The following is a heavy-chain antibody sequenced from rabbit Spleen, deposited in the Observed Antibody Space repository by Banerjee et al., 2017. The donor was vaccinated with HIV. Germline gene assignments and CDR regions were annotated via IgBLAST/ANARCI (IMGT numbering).Heavy chain of an antibody. CDR1: GFDFNVNYD. Sequence: QSLEESGGGLVKPGASLTLTCKASGFDFNVNYDMCWVRQAPGKGLEWIACIDVGSGSTWYANWAKGRFTITKTSSTTVTLQMTSLTAADTATYFCARDAYTNDYKIRLDLWGPGTLVTVS. J-gene: IGHJ3*01. V-gene: IGHV1S40*01. CDR3: ARDAYTNDYKIRLDL. CDR2: IDVGSGST. D-gene: IGHD6-1*01.